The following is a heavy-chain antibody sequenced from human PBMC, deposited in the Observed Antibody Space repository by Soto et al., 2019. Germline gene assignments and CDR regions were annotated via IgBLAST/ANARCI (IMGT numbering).Heavy chain of an antibody. CDR2: IYYSGST. CDR3: ARHTPAISISDH. Sequence: QLQLQESGPGLVKPSETLSLTCTVSGGSISSSSYYWGWIRQPPGKGLEWIGSIYYSGSTYYNPSLKSRATISADPSKPQCSLKLSSATAADTAVSCCARHTPAISISDHGGQGTLVTVSS. V-gene: IGHV4-39*01. J-gene: IGHJ4*02. CDR1: GGSISSSSYY. D-gene: IGHD2-15*01.